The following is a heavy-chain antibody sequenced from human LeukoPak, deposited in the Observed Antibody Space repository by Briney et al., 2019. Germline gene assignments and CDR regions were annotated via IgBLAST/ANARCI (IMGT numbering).Heavy chain of an antibody. V-gene: IGHV3-43*01. J-gene: IGHJ4*02. D-gene: IGHD3-9*01. CDR3: AKGNILTGPPDY. CDR2: INWDGDIT. CDR1: GFTFDDYT. Sequence: PGGSLRLSCAASGFTFDDYTMHWVRQPPGKCLEWVSLINWDGDITYYADSVKGRFTISRDNSKNSLYLQMNSLRTDDTALYYCAKGNILTGPPDYWGQGTLVTVSS.